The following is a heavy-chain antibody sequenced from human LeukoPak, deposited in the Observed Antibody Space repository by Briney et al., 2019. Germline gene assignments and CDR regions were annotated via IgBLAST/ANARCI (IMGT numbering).Heavy chain of an antibody. CDR3: AKEDRVRYDSSGYPAFDI. V-gene: IGHV3-30*18. CDR2: ISYDGSNK. J-gene: IGHJ3*02. Sequence: SLRLSCAASGFTFSSYGMHWVRQAPGKGLEWVAVISYDGSNKYYADSVKGRFTISRDNSKNTLYLQMNSLRAEDTAVYYCAKEDRVRYDSSGYPAFDIWGQGTMVTVSS. CDR1: GFTFSSYG. D-gene: IGHD3-22*01.